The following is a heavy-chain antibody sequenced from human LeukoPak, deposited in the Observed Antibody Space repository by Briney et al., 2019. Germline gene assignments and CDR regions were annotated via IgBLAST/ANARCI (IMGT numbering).Heavy chain of an antibody. Sequence: ETLSLTCAVYGGSFSGYYWSWVRQAPGKGLEWVSAISGSGGSTYYADSVKGRFTISRDNSKNTLYLQMNSLRAEDTAVYYCAKDWGWGTYYYYGMDVWGQGTTVTVSS. CDR2: ISGSGGST. V-gene: IGHV3-23*01. CDR3: AKDWGWGTYYYYGMDV. CDR1: GGSFSGYY. D-gene: IGHD7-27*01. J-gene: IGHJ6*02.